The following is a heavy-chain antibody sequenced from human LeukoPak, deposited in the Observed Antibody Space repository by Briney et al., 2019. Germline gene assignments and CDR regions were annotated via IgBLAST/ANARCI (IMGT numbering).Heavy chain of an antibody. CDR2: INWSGKST. J-gene: IGHJ4*02. V-gene: IGHV3-20*04. CDR3: ARAPITSPFYFDY. D-gene: IGHD2-2*01. CDR1: GFAFDEHG. Sequence: GGSLRLSCTASGFAFDEHGVTWVRQVPGKGLEWFAGINWSGKSTSYGDPVRGRFTISRDNAKNSLSLQMDSLRAEDTALYYCARAPITSPFYFDYWGQGTLVTVSS.